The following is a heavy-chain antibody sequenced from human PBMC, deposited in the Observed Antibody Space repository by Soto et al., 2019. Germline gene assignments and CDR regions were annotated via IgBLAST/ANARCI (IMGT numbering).Heavy chain of an antibody. CDR2: VKQDGSGK. CDR1: GITFSNYW. CDR3: ATAGVGITTGDFDY. J-gene: IGHJ4*02. Sequence: SGGSLRLSCAASGITFSNYWMTWVRQAPGKGLEWVANVKQDGSGKYYVDSVTGRFTISRDNAKNSLYLQMNSLRAEDTALYYCATAGVGITTGDFDYWGQGTLVTVSS. V-gene: IGHV3-7*01. D-gene: IGHD1-26*01.